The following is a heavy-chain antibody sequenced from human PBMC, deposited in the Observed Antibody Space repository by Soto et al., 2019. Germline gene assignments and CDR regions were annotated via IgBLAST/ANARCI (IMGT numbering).Heavy chain of an antibody. CDR1: GFTVSSNY. CDR2: IYSGGST. D-gene: IGHD2-15*01. V-gene: IGHV3-53*01. Sequence: PGGSLRLSCAASGFTVSSNYMSWVRQAPGKGLEWVSVIYSGGSTYYADSVKGRFTISRDNSKNTLYLQMNSPRAEDTAVYYCASHCSGGSCYQVDYWGQGTLVTVSS. CDR3: ASHCSGGSCYQVDY. J-gene: IGHJ4*02.